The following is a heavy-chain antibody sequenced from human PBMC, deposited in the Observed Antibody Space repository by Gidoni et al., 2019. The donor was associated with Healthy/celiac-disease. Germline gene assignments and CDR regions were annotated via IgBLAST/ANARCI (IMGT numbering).Heavy chain of an antibody. J-gene: IGHJ4*02. V-gene: IGHV1-46*03. D-gene: IGHD5-18*01. CDR2: INPSGGST. CDR1: GYTFTSYY. CDR3: ATVDTAMFPPWD. Sequence: QVQLVQSGAEVKKPGASVKVSCKASGYTFTSYYMHWVRQAPGQGLEWMGIINPSGGSTSYAQKFQGRVTMTRDTSTSTVYMELSSLRSEDTAVYYCATVDTAMFPPWDWGQGTLVTVSS.